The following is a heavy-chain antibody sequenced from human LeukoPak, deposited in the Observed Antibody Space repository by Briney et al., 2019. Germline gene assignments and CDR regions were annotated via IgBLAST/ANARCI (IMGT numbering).Heavy chain of an antibody. J-gene: IGHJ6*02. Sequence: GGSLRLSCAASGFTFSSYAMSWVRQAPGKGLEWVSGISGSGGSTYYADSVEGRFTISRDNSKNTLYLQMNSLRAEDTAVYYCAGGTYCGGDCYFYYGMDVWGQGTTVTVSS. CDR1: GFTFSSYA. CDR2: ISGSGGST. V-gene: IGHV3-23*01. D-gene: IGHD2-21*01. CDR3: AGGTYCGGDCYFYYGMDV.